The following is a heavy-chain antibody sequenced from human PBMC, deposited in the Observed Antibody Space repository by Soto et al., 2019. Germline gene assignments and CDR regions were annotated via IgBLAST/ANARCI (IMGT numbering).Heavy chain of an antibody. CDR3: AKGDTIFGVVTRIDY. D-gene: IGHD3-3*01. J-gene: IGHJ4*02. V-gene: IGHV3-23*01. Sequence: GGSLRLSCAASGFTFSSYAMSWVRQAPGKGLEWVSAISGSGGSTYYADSVKGRFTISRDNSKNTLYLQMNSLRAEDTAVYYCAKGDTIFGVVTRIDYWGQGTLVTVSS. CDR1: GFTFSSYA. CDR2: ISGSGGST.